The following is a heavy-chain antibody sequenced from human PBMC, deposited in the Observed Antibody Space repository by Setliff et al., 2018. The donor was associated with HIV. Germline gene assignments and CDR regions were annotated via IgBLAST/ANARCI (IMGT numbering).Heavy chain of an antibody. CDR2: IYASGRT. Sequence: TLSLTCTVSGGSFRGSRYYWSWIRQPAGKGLEWIGRIYASGRTNYNPSLKSRVTLSVDTSKNQFSLKVTSVTAADTAVYYCAREIQFSATTYYYYYMDDWGRGTTVTVSS. D-gene: IGHD5-18*01. CDR3: AREIQFSATTYYYYYMDD. V-gene: IGHV4-61*02. J-gene: IGHJ6*03. CDR1: GGSFRGSRYY.